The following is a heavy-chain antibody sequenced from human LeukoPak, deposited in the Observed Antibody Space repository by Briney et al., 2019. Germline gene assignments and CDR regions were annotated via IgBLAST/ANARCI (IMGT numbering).Heavy chain of an antibody. CDR3: ARDFMYSISCTGC. CDR1: GFTFNSYW. Sequence: GGSLRLSCAASGFTFNSYWMHWVRQAPGKGVVWVSRIKTDGSSTSYADSVKGRFTISRDNAKNTMYLQMNSLRVEDTAVYYCARDFMYSISCTGCWGQGTLVTVSS. J-gene: IGHJ4*02. D-gene: IGHD6-13*01. V-gene: IGHV3-74*01. CDR2: IKTDGSST.